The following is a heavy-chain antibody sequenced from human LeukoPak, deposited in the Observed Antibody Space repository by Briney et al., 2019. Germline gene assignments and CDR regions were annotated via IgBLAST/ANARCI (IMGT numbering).Heavy chain of an antibody. V-gene: IGHV4-39*01. D-gene: IGHD5-24*01. CDR3: VKKNRDAYSGYYFDY. CDR1: GASIRSSTYY. J-gene: IGHJ4*02. Sequence: PSETLSLTCSVSGASIRSSTYYWGWIRQPPGKGLDWIGSVYYRGSTYYNPSLKSRVTISVDTSKNQFSLRLTSVTAADTAIYFCVKKNRDAYSGYYFDYWGQGTLVTVSS. CDR2: VYYRGST.